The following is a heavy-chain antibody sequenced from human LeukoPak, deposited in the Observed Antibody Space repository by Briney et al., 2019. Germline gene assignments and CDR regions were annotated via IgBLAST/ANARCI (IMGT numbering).Heavy chain of an antibody. CDR3: ARRNYGDHLDY. D-gene: IGHD4-17*01. V-gene: IGHV1-46*01. CDR1: GYSFTSYY. J-gene: IGHJ4*01. Sequence: ASVKVSCKASGYSFTSYYIHWVRQAPGQGLEWMGIINPSGGYTSYAQKFQDRVTMTRDTSTGIVYMEVSSLRSDDTAVYYCARRNYGDHLDYWGQGTLVTVSS. CDR2: INPSGGYT.